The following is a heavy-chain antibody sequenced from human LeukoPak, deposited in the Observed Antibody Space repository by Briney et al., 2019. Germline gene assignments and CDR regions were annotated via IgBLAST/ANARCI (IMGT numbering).Heavy chain of an antibody. CDR1: GYTLTKLP. V-gene: IGHV1-24*01. CDR2: FDPEDGEA. CDR3: ATSNYFGSGSVYYFEY. J-gene: IGHJ4*02. D-gene: IGHD3-10*01. Sequence: ASVKVSCRVSGYTLTKLPIHSVRQAPGRRLEWMGSFDPEDGEAVYARRFRGRVTMTEDTSTDTAYMELSSLKSVDTAVYYCATSNYFGSGSVYYFEYWGQGTLVTVSS.